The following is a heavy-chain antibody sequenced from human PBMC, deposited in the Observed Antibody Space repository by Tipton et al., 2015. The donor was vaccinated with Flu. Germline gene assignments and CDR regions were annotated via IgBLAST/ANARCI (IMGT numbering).Heavy chain of an antibody. Sequence: TLSLTCAVYGGSFSGYYWSWIRQPPGKGLEWIGEINHSGSTNYNPSLKSRVTISVDTSKNQFSLKLSSVTAADTAVYYCARGALAAAAGTAWFDPWGQGTLVTVSS. J-gene: IGHJ5*02. CDR2: INHSGST. D-gene: IGHD6-13*01. CDR1: GGSFSGYY. CDR3: ARGALAAAAGTAWFDP. V-gene: IGHV4-34*01.